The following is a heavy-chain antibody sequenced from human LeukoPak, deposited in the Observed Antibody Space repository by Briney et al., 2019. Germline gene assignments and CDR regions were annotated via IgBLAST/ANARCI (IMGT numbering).Heavy chain of an antibody. Sequence: SVKVSCKASGGTFSSYAISWVRQAPGQGLEWMGGIIPIFGTANYAQKFLGRVTITTDESTSTAYMELSSLRSEDTAVYYCARDVYYYDSSGYYSHWAFDIWGQGTMVTVSS. J-gene: IGHJ3*02. V-gene: IGHV1-69*05. CDR3: ARDVYYYDSSGYYSHWAFDI. CDR1: GGTFSSYA. D-gene: IGHD3-22*01. CDR2: IIPIFGTA.